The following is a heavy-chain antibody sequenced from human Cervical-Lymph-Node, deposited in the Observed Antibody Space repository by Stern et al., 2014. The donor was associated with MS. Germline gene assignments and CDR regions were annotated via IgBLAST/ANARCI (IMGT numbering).Heavy chain of an antibody. J-gene: IGHJ4*02. CDR3: ARDLRLDY. CDR2: ISSRSRT. CDR1: GFNFSIYN. Sequence: EDQLVESGGGLVKPGGSLRLSCAASGFNFSIYNMNWVRQAPGKGLEWVSSISSRSRTNYADSVRGRFTISRDNAKNSLFLQMNSLRAEDTAIYYCARDLRLDYWGQGILVPVSS. V-gene: IGHV3-21*01.